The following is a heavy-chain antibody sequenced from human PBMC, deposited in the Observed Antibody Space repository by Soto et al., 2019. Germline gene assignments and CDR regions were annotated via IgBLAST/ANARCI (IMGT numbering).Heavy chain of an antibody. V-gene: IGHV5-51*01. CDR1: GYSFTSYW. CDR2: IYPGDSDT. Sequence: GESLKISCKGSGYSFTSYWIGWVRQMPGKGLEWMGIIYPGDSDTRYSPSFQGQVTISADKSISTAYLQWSSLKASDTAMYYCARCGHETTVTCPGWFDPWGQGTLVTVSS. CDR3: ARCGHETTVTCPGWFDP. D-gene: IGHD4-4*01. J-gene: IGHJ5*02.